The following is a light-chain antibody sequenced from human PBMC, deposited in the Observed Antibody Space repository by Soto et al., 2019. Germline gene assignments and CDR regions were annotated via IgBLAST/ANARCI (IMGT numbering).Light chain of an antibody. CDR1: SSDVGSYNL. J-gene: IGLJ2*01. V-gene: IGLV2-23*01. CDR3: CSYAGRAGRSTLV. CDR2: EAN. Sequence: QSALTQPASVSGSPGQSITISCTGTSSDVGSYNLVSWYQQQPGKAPKLIIYEANKRPSGVSNRFSGSKSGSTASLTISGVQDEDEADYYCCSYAGRAGRSTLVFGGGTKLTVL.